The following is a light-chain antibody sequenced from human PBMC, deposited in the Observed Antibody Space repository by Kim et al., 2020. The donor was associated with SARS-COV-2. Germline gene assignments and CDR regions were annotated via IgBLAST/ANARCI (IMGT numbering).Light chain of an antibody. CDR2: GVS. Sequence: PRERTTLSSRAGETRVSNFLAWYQPKPGQAPRLLTYGVSTRANGIPDRFSGSGAGTEFTLTISTLEVDDLAVYYCQQYGSSPETFGEETKVDIK. J-gene: IGKJ1*01. CDR1: ETRVSNF. CDR3: QQYGSSPET. V-gene: IGKV3-20*01.